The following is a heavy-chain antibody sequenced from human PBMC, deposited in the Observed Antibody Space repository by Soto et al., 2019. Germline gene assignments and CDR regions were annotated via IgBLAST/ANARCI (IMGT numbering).Heavy chain of an antibody. Sequence: PGGSLRLSCAASGFTFSSYSMNWVRQAPGKGLEFLSYISDSSSTIYYADSVKGRFTISRDNARNSLYLQMNSLRAEDTAEYYCAKSGLLYSSKWYGAFDIWGQGTMVTVSS. CDR1: GFTFSSYS. D-gene: IGHD6-13*01. J-gene: IGHJ3*02. V-gene: IGHV3-48*01. CDR2: ISDSSSTI. CDR3: AKSGLLYSSKWYGAFDI.